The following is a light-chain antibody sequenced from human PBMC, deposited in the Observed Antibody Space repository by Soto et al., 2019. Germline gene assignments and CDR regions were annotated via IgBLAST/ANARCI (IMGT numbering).Light chain of an antibody. J-gene: IGKJ2*01. Sequence: VLTQSPATLSLSPGERAILSCRASQSVSSYFAWYQQKPGQAPRLLIYDASNRATGIPDRVSGSGSGTDFTLTISRLEPEDFAVYYCQQYGSSPYTFGQGTKLEIK. CDR1: QSVSSY. CDR3: QQYGSSPYT. V-gene: IGKV3-20*01. CDR2: DAS.